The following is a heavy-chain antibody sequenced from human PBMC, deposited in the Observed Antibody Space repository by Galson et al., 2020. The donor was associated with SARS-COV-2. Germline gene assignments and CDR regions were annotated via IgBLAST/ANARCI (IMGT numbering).Heavy chain of an antibody. V-gene: IGHV3-21*05. D-gene: IGHD1-26*01. J-gene: IGHJ4*02. CDR1: GFNFRIYS. Sequence: GGSLRPSCPASGFNFRIYSMNWVRQVPGKGLEWISCMSSTGSYIYYADSVRGRFTSSRDNAKDSLYLHMNSLRVEDTAIYYCVRDIVTGDDGGNRFEYWGQGTPVTVSS. CDR3: VRDIVTGDDGGNRFEY. CDR2: MSSTGSYI.